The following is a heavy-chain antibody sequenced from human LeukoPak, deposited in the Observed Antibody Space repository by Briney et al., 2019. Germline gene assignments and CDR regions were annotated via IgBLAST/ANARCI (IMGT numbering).Heavy chain of an antibody. Sequence: SETLSLTCTVSGGSISSYYWSLIRQPPGKGLEWIGYIYYSGSTNYNPSLKSRVTISVDTSKNQFSLKLSSVTAADTAAYYCARVRGVSQHFDYWGQGTLVTVSS. D-gene: IGHD5/OR15-5a*01. CDR1: GGSISSYY. CDR3: ARVRGVSQHFDY. V-gene: IGHV4-59*01. CDR2: IYYSGST. J-gene: IGHJ4*02.